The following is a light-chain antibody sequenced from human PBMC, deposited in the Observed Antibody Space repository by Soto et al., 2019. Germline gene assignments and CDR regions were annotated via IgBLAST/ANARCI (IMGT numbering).Light chain of an antibody. J-gene: IGLJ1*01. CDR2: EVV. CDR3: KSYAGSNTYV. V-gene: IGLV2-8*01. Sequence: HSALTKPPSASGSPGQSVTISCTGTKNDIGVYDFVSWYQHHPGKAPRLIIYEVVQRPSGVPNRFSGSKSGNTASLTVSGLQAADEADYFCKSYAGSNTYVFGSGTKVTVL. CDR1: KNDIGVYDF.